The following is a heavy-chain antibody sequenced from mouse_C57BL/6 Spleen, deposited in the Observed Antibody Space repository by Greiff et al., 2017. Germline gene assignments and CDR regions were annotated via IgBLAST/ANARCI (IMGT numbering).Heavy chain of an antibody. Sequence: VQLQQSGAELVKPGASVKMSCKASGYTFTSYWITWVKQRPGQGLEWIGDIYPGSGSTNYNEKFKSKATLTVDTSSSTAYMQLSSLTSEDSAVYYGARSMVTTGGYFDYWGQGTTLTVSS. V-gene: IGHV1-55*01. CDR1: GYTFTSYW. CDR2: IYPGSGST. J-gene: IGHJ2*01. CDR3: ARSMVTTGGYFDY. D-gene: IGHD2-2*01.